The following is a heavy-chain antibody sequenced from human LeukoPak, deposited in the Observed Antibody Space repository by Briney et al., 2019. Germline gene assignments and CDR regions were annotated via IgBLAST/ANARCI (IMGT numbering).Heavy chain of an antibody. J-gene: IGHJ5*02. D-gene: IGHD3-9*01. Sequence: GASVKVSCKASGYTFTSYDINWVRQAPGKGLEWMGGFDPEDGETIYAQKFQGRVTMTEDTSTDTAYMELSSLRSEDTAVYYCATSDYDILTGRERGWFDPWGQGTLVTVSS. CDR2: FDPEDGET. CDR1: GYTFTSYD. CDR3: ATSDYDILTGRERGWFDP. V-gene: IGHV1-24*01.